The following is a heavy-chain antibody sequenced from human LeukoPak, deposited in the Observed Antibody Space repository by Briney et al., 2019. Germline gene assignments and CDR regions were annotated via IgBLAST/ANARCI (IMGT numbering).Heavy chain of an antibody. CDR1: GFTFSSYN. Sequence: PGGSLRLSCAASGFTFSSYNMNWVRQAPGEGLEWLSYISSSTNTIYYADSVKGRFTISRDNAKNSLYLQMNGLGAEDTAVYYCARVPTSSGYGPDYWGQGTLVTVSS. CDR2: ISSSTNTI. D-gene: IGHD3-22*01. J-gene: IGHJ4*02. V-gene: IGHV3-48*04. CDR3: ARVPTSSGYGPDY.